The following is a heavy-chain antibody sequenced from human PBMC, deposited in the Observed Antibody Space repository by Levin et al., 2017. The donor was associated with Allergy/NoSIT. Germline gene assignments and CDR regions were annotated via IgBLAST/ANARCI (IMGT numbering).Heavy chain of an antibody. Sequence: RGSLRLSCAASGFTFSGSAMHWVRQASGKGLEWVGRIRSKANSYATAYAASVKGRFTISRDDSKNTAYLQMNSLKTEDTAVYYCTSGDYGDYDYYYYMDVWGKGTTVTVSS. CDR2: IRSKANSYAT. J-gene: IGHJ6*03. CDR3: TSGDYGDYDYYYYMDV. V-gene: IGHV3-73*01. CDR1: GFTFSGSA. D-gene: IGHD4-17*01.